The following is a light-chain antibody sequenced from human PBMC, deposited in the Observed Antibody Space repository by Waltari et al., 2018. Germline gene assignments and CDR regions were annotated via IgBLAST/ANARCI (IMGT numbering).Light chain of an antibody. V-gene: IGKV3-11*01. CDR2: DAS. J-gene: IGKJ3*01. CDR1: QSVGID. CDR3: QQRSSWPPFT. Sequence: EIVLTQSPATLSLSPGERATLSCRASQSVGIDLGWYQQKPGQAPTLLIYDASIRAAGIPARCSGSVSGTDFTLAISSLEPEDFAVYYCQQRSSWPPFTFGPGTKVEIK.